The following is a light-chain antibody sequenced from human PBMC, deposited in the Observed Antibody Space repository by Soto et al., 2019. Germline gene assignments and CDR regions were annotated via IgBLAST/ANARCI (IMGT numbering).Light chain of an antibody. CDR3: SSYTSSHTWV. V-gene: IGLV2-14*01. CDR2: EVT. CDR1: SSDVGGYNY. J-gene: IGLJ3*02. Sequence: QSALTQPASVSGSPGQSITISCTGTSSDVGGYNYVSWYQQHPGKAPKLMICEVTNRPSGVSNRFSGSKSGNTASLTISGLQAEDEADYYCSSYTSSHTWVFGGGTQLTVL.